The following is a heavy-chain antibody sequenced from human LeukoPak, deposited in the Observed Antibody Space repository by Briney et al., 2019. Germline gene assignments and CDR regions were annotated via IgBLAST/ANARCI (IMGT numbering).Heavy chain of an antibody. V-gene: IGHV4-39*02. CDR1: GDSISRSTYY. CDR2: VYYGRSP. D-gene: IGHD6-25*01. CDR3: ARSSGTGTFSY. Sequence: SETLSLTCTASGDSISRSTYYWAWIRQPPGKGLEWIGSVYYGRSPYFNPSLESRATISVDTSKNHFSLKMSSVTAADTAVYYCARSSGTGTFSYWGQGTLVAVSS. J-gene: IGHJ4*02.